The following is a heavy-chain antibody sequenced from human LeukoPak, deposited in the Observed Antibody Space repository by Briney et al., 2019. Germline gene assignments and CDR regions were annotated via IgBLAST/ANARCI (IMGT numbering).Heavy chain of an antibody. CDR2: ISGSVGST. CDR3: AKDRGLYYDILTGYSYFDY. D-gene: IGHD3-9*01. Sequence: GGSLRLSCAASGFTLSSYAMRWVRQAPGKGVEGVSAISGSVGSTSYADSLKGRFTISRDNSKTTLYLQMTSLRAEDTAVYYCAKDRGLYYDILTGYSYFDYWGQGTLVTVSS. J-gene: IGHJ4*02. V-gene: IGHV3-23*01. CDR1: GFTLSSYA.